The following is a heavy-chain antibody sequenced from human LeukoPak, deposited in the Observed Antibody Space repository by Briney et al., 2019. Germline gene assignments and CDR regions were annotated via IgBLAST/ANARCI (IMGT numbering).Heavy chain of an antibody. CDR2: IYYSGST. Sequence: SDTLSLTCTVSGGSTSSYYWSWIRQPPGKGLEWIGYIYYSGSTSYNPSLKSRVTISVDTSKNQFSLKLSSVTAADTAVYYCARDRGHSGYDLYDYWGQGTLVTVSS. D-gene: IGHD5-12*01. V-gene: IGHV4-59*01. CDR1: GGSTSSYY. J-gene: IGHJ4*02. CDR3: ARDRGHSGYDLYDY.